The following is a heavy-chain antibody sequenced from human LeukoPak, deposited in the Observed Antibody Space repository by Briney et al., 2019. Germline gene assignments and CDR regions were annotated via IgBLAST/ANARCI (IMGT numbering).Heavy chain of an antibody. J-gene: IGHJ4*02. CDR2: IYPGDSDT. Sequence: NLWESLKISCKGSGYRFTSYWIGWVRQMPGKGLEWMGIIYPGDSDTRYSPSFQGQVTISADESISTAYLQWSSLKASDTAMYYCARARCDGYCSSTRYFDYWGQGTLVTVSS. CDR1: GYRFTSYW. V-gene: IGHV5-51*01. CDR3: ARARCDGYCSSTRYFDY. D-gene: IGHD2-2*01.